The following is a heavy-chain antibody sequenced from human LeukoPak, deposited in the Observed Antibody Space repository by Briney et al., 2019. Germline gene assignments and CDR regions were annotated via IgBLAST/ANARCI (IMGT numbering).Heavy chain of an antibody. CDR2: INPSGGST. J-gene: IGHJ4*02. Sequence: ASVKVSCKASGYTFTSYYMHWVRQAPGQGLEWMGIINPSGGSTSYAQNFQGRVTMTRDTSTSTVYMELSSLRSEDTAVYYCARDILPSYSGYDRTLPVYWGQGTLVTVSS. CDR1: GYTFTSYY. CDR3: ARDILPSYSGYDRTLPVY. D-gene: IGHD5-12*01. V-gene: IGHV1-46*01.